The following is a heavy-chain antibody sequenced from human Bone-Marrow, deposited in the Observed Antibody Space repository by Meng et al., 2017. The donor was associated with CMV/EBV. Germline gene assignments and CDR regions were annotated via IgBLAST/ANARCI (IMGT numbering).Heavy chain of an antibody. CDR1: GFTVSSNY. V-gene: IGHV3-66*04. CDR2: IYSGGST. Sequence: GESLKISCAASGFTVSSNYMSWVRQAPGKGLEWVSVIYSGGSTYYADSVKGRFTISRDNAKNSLYLQMNSLRAEDTAVYYCASHPHTNWFDPWGQGTLVTVSS. CDR3: ASHPHTNWFDP. J-gene: IGHJ5*02.